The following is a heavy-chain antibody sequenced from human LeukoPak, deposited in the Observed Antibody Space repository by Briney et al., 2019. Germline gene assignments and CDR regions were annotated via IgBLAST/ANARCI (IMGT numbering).Heavy chain of an antibody. CDR1: GFTFSRDW. CDR3: AKDGDGYHN. V-gene: IGHV3-7*01. Sequence: GGSLRLSCVASGFTFSRDWMSWVRQAPGKGLEWVANIKEDGSAQYYADSVKGRFTISRGNTKNSLYLQMISLTAEDTAMYYCAKDGDGYHNWGQGALVTVSS. CDR2: IKEDGSAQ. D-gene: IGHD3-9*01. J-gene: IGHJ4*02.